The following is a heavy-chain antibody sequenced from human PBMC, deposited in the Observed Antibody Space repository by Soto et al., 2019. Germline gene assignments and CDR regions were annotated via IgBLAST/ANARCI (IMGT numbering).Heavy chain of an antibody. CDR2: ISVYSGNT. J-gene: IGHJ5*01. V-gene: IGHV1-18*01. CDR1: GYTFTNYG. D-gene: IGHD6-19*01. Sequence: QVQLVQSGAEVKKPGASVKVSCKASGYTFTNYGSTWVRQAPGQGREWRGWISVYSGNTKHAQKSEARVNLTSAPCADTAYLEVGSLRYRDTGGYVCESEPISGWHAGGAPVVSWGQGTLVTVSS. CDR3: ESEPISGWHAGGAPVVS.